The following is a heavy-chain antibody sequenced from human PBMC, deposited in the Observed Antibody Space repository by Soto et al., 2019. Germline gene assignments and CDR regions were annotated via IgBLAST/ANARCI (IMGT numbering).Heavy chain of an antibody. V-gene: IGHV4-34*01. CDR3: ARGRVMDQTFYYSFGLDA. J-gene: IGHJ6*02. CDR2: INQSGDT. Sequence: QVQLQQWGAGLLKPSETLSLICAVHGGSFSGYYWSWIRQSPGKGLEWIGEINQSGDTNYRPSLRSRTPMSEDMSRGQFPLRLFSGTAPAPAFYYCARGRVMDQTFYYSFGLDAWGQGTTVTVSS. CDR1: GGSFSGYY.